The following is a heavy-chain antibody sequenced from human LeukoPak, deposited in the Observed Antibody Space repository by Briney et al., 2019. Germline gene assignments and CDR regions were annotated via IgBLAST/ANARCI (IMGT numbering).Heavy chain of an antibody. J-gene: IGHJ5*02. CDR1: GGSISSYY. D-gene: IGHD3-10*01. CDR2: FYYSGST. V-gene: IGHV4-59*01. Sequence: PSETLSLTCTVSGGSISSYYRSWIRQPPGKGLEWIGYFYYSGSTNYNPSLKSRVTISVDTSKNQFSLKLSSVTAADTAVYYCARVALWFGELGDNWFDPWGQGTLVTVSS. CDR3: ARVALWFGELGDNWFDP.